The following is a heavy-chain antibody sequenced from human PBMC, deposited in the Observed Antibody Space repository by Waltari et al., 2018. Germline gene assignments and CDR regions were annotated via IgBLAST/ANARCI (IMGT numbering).Heavy chain of an antibody. V-gene: IGHV3-30*03. Sequence: QVQLVESGGGVVQPGRSLRLSCAASGFTFSRYGMHWVRQAPGKGLEWVAVISYDGSNKYYADSVKGRFTISRDNSKNTLYLQMNSLRAEDTAVYYCARKYSYCLDYWGQGTLVTVSS. CDR2: ISYDGSNK. D-gene: IGHD5-18*01. CDR1: GFTFSRYG. J-gene: IGHJ4*02. CDR3: ARKYSYCLDY.